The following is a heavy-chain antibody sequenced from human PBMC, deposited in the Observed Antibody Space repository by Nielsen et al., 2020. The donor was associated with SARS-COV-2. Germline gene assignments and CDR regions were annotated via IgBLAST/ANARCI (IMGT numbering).Heavy chain of an antibody. J-gene: IGHJ2*01. CDR1: RFTFNRYG. CDR2: TSYDGTTT. V-gene: IGHV3-33*08. Sequence: GESLKISCAASRFTFNRYGMHWVRQAPGKGLEWVAVTSYDGTTTSYADSVKGRFTISRDNSKNTLYLQMNSLRAEDTAVYYCARDPEGLFWYFDLWGRGTLVTVSS. D-gene: IGHD3-3*01. CDR3: ARDPEGLFWYFDL.